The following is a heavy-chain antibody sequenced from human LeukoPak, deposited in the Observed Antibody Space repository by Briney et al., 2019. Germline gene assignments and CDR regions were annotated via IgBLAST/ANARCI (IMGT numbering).Heavy chain of an antibody. Sequence: PSETLSLTCTVSGGSISSGSYYWSWIRQPAGKGLERIGRIYTSGSTNYNPSLKSRVTISVYTSKNQFSRQLSLVTAATTASYYCATELYYDILTGYVDDYWGQGTLVTVSS. V-gene: IGHV4-61*02. CDR2: IYTSGST. CDR1: GGSISSGSYY. D-gene: IGHD3-9*01. CDR3: ATELYYDILTGYVDDY. J-gene: IGHJ4*02.